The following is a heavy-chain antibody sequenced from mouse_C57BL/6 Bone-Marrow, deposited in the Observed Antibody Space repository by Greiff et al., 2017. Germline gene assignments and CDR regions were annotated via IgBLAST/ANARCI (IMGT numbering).Heavy chain of an antibody. CDR3: TTSIYYGTTGLAMDY. CDR1: GFKIKDDY. Sequence: VQLQQSGAELVRPGASVKLSCTASGFKIKDDYMHWVKQRPEQSLEWIGWIDPENGATEYAQKFPGKATRTADTSSNTAYLQLSSLSSEDTAVYYYTTSIYYGTTGLAMDYWGQGTSVTVSS. V-gene: IGHV14-4*01. D-gene: IGHD2-1*01. J-gene: IGHJ4*01. CDR2: IDPENGAT.